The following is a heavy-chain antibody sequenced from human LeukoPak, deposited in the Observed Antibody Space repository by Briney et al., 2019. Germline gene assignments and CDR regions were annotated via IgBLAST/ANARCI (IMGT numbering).Heavy chain of an antibody. CDR2: INPTSGST. D-gene: IGHD1-26*01. CDR1: GFIFTSRY. J-gene: IGHJ4*02. CDR3: ARDRETRNFDY. V-gene: IGHV1-46*01. Sequence: ASVKVSCKASGFIFTSRYMHWVRQAPGQGLEWMGIINPTSGSTTYSQKFQGRVTMTSDTSTSTFYMDLSSLRSEDTAVYYCARDRETRNFDYWGQGTLVTVSS.